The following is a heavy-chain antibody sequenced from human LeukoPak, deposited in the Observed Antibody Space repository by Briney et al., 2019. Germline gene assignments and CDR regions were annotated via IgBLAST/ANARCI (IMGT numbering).Heavy chain of an antibody. CDR2: VYYTGST. CDR1: GGSISNYY. Sequence: SETLSLTCPVSGGSISNYYYWTWIRQPPGKGLEWIGYVYYTGSTNFNPSLKSRVTMSLDTSRNQFSLKLTSLTAADTAGYSCARGAMATTPFFDYWGQGTLVTVSS. V-gene: IGHV4-59*01. CDR3: ARGAMATTPFFDY. J-gene: IGHJ4*02. D-gene: IGHD5-24*01.